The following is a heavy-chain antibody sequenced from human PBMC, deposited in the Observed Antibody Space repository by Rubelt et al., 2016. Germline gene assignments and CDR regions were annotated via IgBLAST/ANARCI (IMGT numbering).Heavy chain of an antibody. J-gene: IGHJ4*02. D-gene: IGHD1-26*01. CDR2: ITSSSTFI. CDR3: AKGLGGSPRDSFDY. Sequence: GLQWVASITSSSTFIYYSDSMEGRFTISRDSAKNSLYLQMNSLRAEDTALYYCAKGLGGSPRDSFDYWGQGTLVTISS. V-gene: IGHV3-21*04.